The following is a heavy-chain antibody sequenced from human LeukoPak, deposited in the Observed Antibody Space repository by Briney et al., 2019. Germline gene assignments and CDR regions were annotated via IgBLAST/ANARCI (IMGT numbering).Heavy chain of an antibody. V-gene: IGHV3-21*01. CDR1: GFTFSSYS. Sequence: GGSLRLSRAASGFTFSSYSMNWVRQAPGKGLEWVSSISSSSSYIYYADSVKGRFTISRDNAKNSLYLQMNSLRAEDTAVYYCARDFSDYYLDYWGQGTLVTVSS. CDR3: ARDFSDYYLDY. J-gene: IGHJ4*02. D-gene: IGHD3-10*01. CDR2: ISSSSSYI.